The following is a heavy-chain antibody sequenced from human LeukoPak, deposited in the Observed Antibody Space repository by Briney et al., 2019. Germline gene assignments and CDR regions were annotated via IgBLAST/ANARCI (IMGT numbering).Heavy chain of an antibody. CDR1: GFTFSSYA. Sequence: GGSLRLSCAASGFTFSSYAMSWVRQAPGKGLEWVSAISGSGGSTYYADSVKGRFTISRDNSKNTLYLQMNSLRAEDTAVYYCAKISYHTVWGSYRPWYFDYWGQGTMVTVSS. V-gene: IGHV3-23*01. CDR2: ISGSGGST. J-gene: IGHJ4*02. CDR3: AKISYHTVWGSYRPWYFDY. D-gene: IGHD3-16*02.